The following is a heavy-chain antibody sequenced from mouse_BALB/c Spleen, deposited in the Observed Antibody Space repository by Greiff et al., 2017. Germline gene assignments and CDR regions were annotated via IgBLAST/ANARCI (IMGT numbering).Heavy chain of an antibody. CDR2: IWSGGST. CDR3: ARNKDYRYEGLAY. CDR1: GFSLTSYG. V-gene: IGHV2-2*02. J-gene: IGHJ3*01. Sequence: VQRVESGPGLVQPSQCLSISCTASGFSLTSYGVHWVRQSPGKGLEWLGVIWSGGSTDYNAAFISRLSISKDNSKSQVFFKMNRLQANDTAIYYCARNKDYRYEGLAYWGQGTLVTVSA. D-gene: IGHD2-14*01.